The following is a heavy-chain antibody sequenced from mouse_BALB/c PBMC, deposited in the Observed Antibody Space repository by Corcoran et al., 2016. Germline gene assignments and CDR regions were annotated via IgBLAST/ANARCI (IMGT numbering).Heavy chain of an antibody. CDR1: GYTFSSYW. J-gene: IGHJ2*01. Sequence: QVQLQQSGAELMKPGASVKISCKATGYTFSSYWIEWVKQRPGHGLEWIGEILPGSGSTNYNEKFKGKATFTADTSSNTAYMQLSSLTSEDSAVYYCARSTQLGPDFDYWGQGTTLTVSS. V-gene: IGHV1-9*01. D-gene: IGHD4-1*02. CDR3: ARSTQLGPDFDY. CDR2: ILPGSGST.